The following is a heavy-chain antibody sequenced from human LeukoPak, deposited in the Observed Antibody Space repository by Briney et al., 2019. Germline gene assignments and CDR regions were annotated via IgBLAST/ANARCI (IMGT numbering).Heavy chain of an antibody. Sequence: PGGSLRLSCAASGFTFSSYSMNWVRQAPGKGLEWVSYISSSSSTIYYADSVKGRFTISRDNAKNSLYLQMNSLRAEGTAVYYCARDAVSPYYYDSSGYNNPNKYGTDVWGQGTTVTVSS. CDR3: ARDAVSPYYYDSSGYNNPNKYGTDV. D-gene: IGHD3-22*01. J-gene: IGHJ6*02. V-gene: IGHV3-48*01. CDR2: ISSSSSTI. CDR1: GFTFSSYS.